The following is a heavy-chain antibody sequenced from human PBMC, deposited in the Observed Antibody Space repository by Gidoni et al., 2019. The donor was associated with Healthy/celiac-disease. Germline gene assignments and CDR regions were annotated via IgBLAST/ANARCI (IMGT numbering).Heavy chain of an antibody. V-gene: IGHV3-7*01. CDR1: GFPFSSYW. J-gene: IGHJ4*02. Sequence: EVQLVESGGGLVQPGGSLRLSCAASGFPFSSYWMSWVRQAPGKGLEWVANIKQDGSEKYYVDSVKGRFTISRDNAKNSLYLQMNSLRAEDTAVYYCASGFLDFQGPQPNFDYWGQGTLVTVSS. CDR2: IKQDGSEK. D-gene: IGHD3-3*01. CDR3: ASGFLDFQGPQPNFDY.